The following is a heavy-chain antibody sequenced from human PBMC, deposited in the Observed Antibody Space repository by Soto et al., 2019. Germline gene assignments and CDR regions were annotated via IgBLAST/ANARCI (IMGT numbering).Heavy chain of an antibody. CDR2: IIPIFGTA. J-gene: IGHJ4*02. D-gene: IGHD7-27*01. CDR3: ARGWGRIFDY. V-gene: IGHV1-69*13. Sequence: GASVKLSCKASGGTFSSYAISWVRQAPGQGLEWMGGIIPIFGTANYAQKFQGRVTITADESTSTAYMELSSLRSEDTAAYYCARGWGRIFDYWGQGTLVTVSS. CDR1: GGTFSSYA.